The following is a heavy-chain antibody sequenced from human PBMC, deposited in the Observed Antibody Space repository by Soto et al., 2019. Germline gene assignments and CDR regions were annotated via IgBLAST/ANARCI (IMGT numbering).Heavy chain of an antibody. V-gene: IGHV4-34*01. CDR2: INHSGST. Sequence: PAETLSLSCAVYGGSFSGYYWSWIRQPPGKGLEWIGEINHSGSTNYNPSLKSRVTISADKSISTAYLQWSSLKASDTAMYYCARPKISGSHYGMDVWGQGTTVTVSS. J-gene: IGHJ6*02. CDR3: ARPKISGSHYGMDV. CDR1: GGSFSGYY. D-gene: IGHD1-26*01.